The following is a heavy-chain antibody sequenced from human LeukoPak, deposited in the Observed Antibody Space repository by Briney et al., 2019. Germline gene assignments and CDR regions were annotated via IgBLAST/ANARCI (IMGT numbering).Heavy chain of an antibody. V-gene: IGHV1-69*06. Sequence: ASVKVSCKASGGTFSSYAISWVRQAPGQGLEWMGGIIPIFGTANYAQKFQGRVTITADKSTSTAYMELSSLRSEDTAVYYCARSITMVRGGKKFDYWGQGTLVTVSS. CDR1: GGTFSSYA. CDR2: IIPIFGTA. D-gene: IGHD3-10*01. CDR3: ARSITMVRGGKKFDY. J-gene: IGHJ4*02.